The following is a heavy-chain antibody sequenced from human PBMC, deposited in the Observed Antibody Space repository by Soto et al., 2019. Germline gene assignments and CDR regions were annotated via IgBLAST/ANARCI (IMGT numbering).Heavy chain of an antibody. CDR1: GFTVSNNY. J-gene: IGHJ4*02. V-gene: IGHV3-53*01. CDR2: IYSGGST. CDR3: ARDPPGIAASGGGG. D-gene: IGHD6-13*01. Sequence: EVQLVESGGGLIPPGGSLRLSCAASGFTVSNNYMRWVRQAPGKGLEWVSLIYSGGSTHYADSVKGRFTISRDNSKNTLYLQMNSLRVEDTAVYYCARDPPGIAASGGGGWGQGTLVTVSS.